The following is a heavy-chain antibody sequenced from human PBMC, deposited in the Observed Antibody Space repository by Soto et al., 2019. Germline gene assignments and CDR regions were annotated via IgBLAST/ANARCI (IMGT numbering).Heavy chain of an antibody. CDR2: TYYRSKWYN. CDR1: GDSVSSNSAA. CDR3: ARDLGATYSSSHFDY. Sequence: SETLSLTCAISGDSVSSNSAAWNWIRQSPSRGLEWLGRTYYRSKWYNDYAVSVKSRITINPDTSKNQFTLQLNSVTPEDTAVYYCARDLGATYSSSHFDYWGQGTLVTVSS. V-gene: IGHV6-1*01. D-gene: IGHD6-6*01. J-gene: IGHJ4*02.